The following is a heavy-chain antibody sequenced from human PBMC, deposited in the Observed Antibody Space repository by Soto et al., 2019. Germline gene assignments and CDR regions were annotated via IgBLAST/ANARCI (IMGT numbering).Heavy chain of an antibody. CDR3: VRDYLLTGFDT. Sequence: ASETLSLTCTVSNGSIGTYYWTWIRQPPGKGLEWIGYVYYSGSTNYNPSLKSRVGMSIDTSKSQFSLELKSVTAADTATYFCVRDYLLTGFDTWGQGTLVTVSS. V-gene: IGHV4-59*01. CDR1: NGSIGTYY. J-gene: IGHJ5*02. D-gene: IGHD3-9*01. CDR2: VYYSGST.